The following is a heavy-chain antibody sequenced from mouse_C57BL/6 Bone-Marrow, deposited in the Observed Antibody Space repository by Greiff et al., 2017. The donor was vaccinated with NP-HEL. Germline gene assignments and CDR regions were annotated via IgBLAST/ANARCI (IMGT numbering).Heavy chain of an antibody. CDR2: INPNNGGT. V-gene: IGHV1-26*01. CDR3: ARGDYGPLY. D-gene: IGHD1-2*01. CDR1: GYTFTDYY. Sequence: DVQLQQSGPALVKPGASVKISCKASGYTFTDYYMNWVKQSHGKSLEWIGDINPNNGGTSYNQKFKGKATLTVDKSSSTAYMELRSLTSEDSAVYYWARGDYGPLYWGQGTTLTVSS. J-gene: IGHJ2*01.